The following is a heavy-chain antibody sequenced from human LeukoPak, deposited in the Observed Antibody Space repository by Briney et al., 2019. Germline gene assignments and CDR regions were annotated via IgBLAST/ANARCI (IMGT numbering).Heavy chain of an antibody. CDR1: GFTFSSYS. Sequence: GGSLRLSCAASGFTFSSYSMNWVRQAPGKGLEWVSSISSSSSYIYYADSVKGRFTISRDNAKNSLYLQMNSLRAEDTAVYYCAREKCSSTSCLPMYYYYGMDVWGQGTTVTVSS. V-gene: IGHV3-21*01. J-gene: IGHJ6*02. CDR2: ISSSSSYI. CDR3: AREKCSSTSCLPMYYYYGMDV. D-gene: IGHD2-2*01.